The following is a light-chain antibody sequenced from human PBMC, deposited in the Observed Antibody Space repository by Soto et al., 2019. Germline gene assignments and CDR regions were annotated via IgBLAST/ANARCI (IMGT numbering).Light chain of an antibody. CDR1: QRVSSSY. CDR2: GAS. Sequence: EIVLTQSPGTLSLSPGERATLSCRASQRVSSSYLAWYQQKPGQAPRLLIYGASSRATGIPDRFSGSGSGTDFTLTISRLEPEDFAVYYCQQYVNSPYTFGQGTKLEIK. CDR3: QQYVNSPYT. J-gene: IGKJ2*01. V-gene: IGKV3-20*01.